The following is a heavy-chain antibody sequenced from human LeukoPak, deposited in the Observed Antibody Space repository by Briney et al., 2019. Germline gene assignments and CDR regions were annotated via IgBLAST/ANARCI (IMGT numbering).Heavy chain of an antibody. V-gene: IGHV4-39*01. J-gene: IGHJ5*02. Sequence: SETLSLTCTVSGGSISSSSYYWGWIRQPPGKGLEWIGSIYYSGSTYYNPSLKSRVTISVDTSKNQFSLKLSSVTAADTAVYYCAIHREPNYDFWSGTGDWFDPWGQGTLVTVSS. D-gene: IGHD3-3*01. CDR2: IYYSGST. CDR3: AIHREPNYDFWSGTGDWFDP. CDR1: GGSISSSSYY.